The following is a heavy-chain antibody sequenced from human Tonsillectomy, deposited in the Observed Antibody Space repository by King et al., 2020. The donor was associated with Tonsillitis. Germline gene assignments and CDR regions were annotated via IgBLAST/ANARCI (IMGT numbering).Heavy chain of an antibody. CDR1: GFTFSDYY. J-gene: IGHJ3*02. CDR2: ISSIGSTI. Sequence: VQLVESGGGLVKPGGSLRLSCAASGFTFSDYYMSWIRQAPGKGLEWVSYISSIGSTIYYADSVKGRFTISRDNAKNSLYLQMNSLRAEDTAVYYCARERITMIVVVNDAFDIWGQGTMVTVSS. CDR3: ARERITMIVVVNDAFDI. D-gene: IGHD3-22*01. V-gene: IGHV3-11*01.